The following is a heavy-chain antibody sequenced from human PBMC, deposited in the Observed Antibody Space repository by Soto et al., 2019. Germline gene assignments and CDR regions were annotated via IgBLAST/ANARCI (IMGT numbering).Heavy chain of an antibody. V-gene: IGHV1-3*01. CDR3: AREAGRLQYFDY. CDR1: GYTVTSYA. CDR2: INAGNGNT. D-gene: IGHD6-25*01. J-gene: IGHJ4*02. Sequence: GASVKVSCKASGYTVTSYAVHWVRQAPGQRLEWMGWINAGNGNTKYSQKFQGRVTITRDTSASTAYMELSSLRSEDTAVYYCAREAGRLQYFDYWGQGTLVTVSS.